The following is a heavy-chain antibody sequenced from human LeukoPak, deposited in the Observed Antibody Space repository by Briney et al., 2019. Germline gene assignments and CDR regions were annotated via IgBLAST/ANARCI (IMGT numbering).Heavy chain of an antibody. CDR1: GYTFTGYF. D-gene: IGHD1-26*01. Sequence: ASVKVSCKASGYTFTGYFIHWVRQAPGQGLEWMGWINPNNGGTKYAQKFQGRVTMTRDTSISTAYMELSRLRSDDTAVYYCARDPGGATTYFDYWGQGTLVTVSS. CDR2: INPNNGGT. J-gene: IGHJ4*02. CDR3: ARDPGGATTYFDY. V-gene: IGHV1-2*02.